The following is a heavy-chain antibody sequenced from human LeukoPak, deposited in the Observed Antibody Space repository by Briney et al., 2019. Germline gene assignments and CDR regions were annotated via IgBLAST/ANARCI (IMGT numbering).Heavy chain of an antibody. V-gene: IGHV1-3*01. CDR2: INAGNGNT. Sequence: ASVKVSCKASGYTFTSYAMHWVRQAPGQRLEWMGWINAGNGNTKYSQKFQGRVTITRDTSASTAYMELSSLRSEDTAVYYCARVYGYSSSWDWFDYWGQGTLVTVSS. CDR1: GYTFTSYA. D-gene: IGHD6-13*01. CDR3: ARVYGYSSSWDWFDY. J-gene: IGHJ4*02.